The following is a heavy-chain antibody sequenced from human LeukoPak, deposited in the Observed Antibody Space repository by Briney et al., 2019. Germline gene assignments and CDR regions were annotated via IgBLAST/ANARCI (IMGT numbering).Heavy chain of an antibody. J-gene: IGHJ4*02. V-gene: IGHV4-59*08. Sequence: SETLSLTCTVSGGSISSYYWSWTRQPPGKGLEWIGYIYYSGTTSYNPSLKSRVTISVDTSKNQFSLKLTSVTAADTAVYYCATYCSSNRCYFDYWGQGTRVTVSS. CDR2: IYYSGTT. D-gene: IGHD2-2*01. CDR1: GGSISSYY. CDR3: ATYCSSNRCYFDY.